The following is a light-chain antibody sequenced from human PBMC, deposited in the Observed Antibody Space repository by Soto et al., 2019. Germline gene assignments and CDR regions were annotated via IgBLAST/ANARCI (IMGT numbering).Light chain of an antibody. CDR1: QSVSSN. CDR3: QQYNNWPPVLT. V-gene: IGKV3-15*01. CDR2: GAS. Sequence: EIVMTQSPATLSVSPGERATLSCRASQSVSSNLAWYQQKPGQAPRLLIYGASTRATGIPARFGGSGSGTEFTLTISSLQSEDFAVYYCQQYNNWPPVLTFGPGTKVDIK. J-gene: IGKJ3*01.